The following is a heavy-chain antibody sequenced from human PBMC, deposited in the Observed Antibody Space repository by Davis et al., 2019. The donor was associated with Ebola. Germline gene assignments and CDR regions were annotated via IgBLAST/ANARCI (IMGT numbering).Heavy chain of an antibody. V-gene: IGHV3-7*03. CDR1: GFTFSSYW. Sequence: GESLKISCAASGFTFSSYWMTWVRQAPGKGLEWVANINQDGSEKYYVDSVKGRFTISRDNAKNSLYLQMNSLRAEDTAVYYCARGTDVRFLEWLYYYGMDVWGQGTTVTVSS. CDR2: INQDGSEK. J-gene: IGHJ6*02. CDR3: ARGTDVRFLEWLYYYGMDV. D-gene: IGHD3-3*01.